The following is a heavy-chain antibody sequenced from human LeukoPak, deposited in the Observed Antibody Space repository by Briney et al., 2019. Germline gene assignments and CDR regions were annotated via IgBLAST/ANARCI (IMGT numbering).Heavy chain of an antibody. J-gene: IGHJ6*02. CDR2: ISYDESDK. Sequence: GGSPRLSCAASGFTFSNYGMYWVRQAPGRRLEWVAVISYDESDKYYADSVKGRFTISRDNSKNTLYLQMNSLRPEDTAVYYCAKGVAAATNAAYYGMDVWGQGTTVTVSS. CDR1: GFTFSNYG. V-gene: IGHV3-30*18. D-gene: IGHD2-15*01. CDR3: AKGVAAATNAAYYGMDV.